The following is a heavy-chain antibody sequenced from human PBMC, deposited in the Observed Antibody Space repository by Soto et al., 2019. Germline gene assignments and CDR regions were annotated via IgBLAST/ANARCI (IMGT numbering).Heavy chain of an antibody. V-gene: IGHV3-23*01. D-gene: IGHD6-13*01. CDR3: AKVAGAVGKFDR. Sequence: EVQLLESGGGLARPGGSLRPSCDASGFTFSDYAMAWVRQAPGKGLEWVATISATGGNIEYTDSLKGRLTTSRDNSDNTRYLLLIALTSDGTAAHYWAKVAGAVGKFDRGCRGALVTVSS. CDR2: ISATGGNI. J-gene: IGHJ2*01. CDR1: GFTFSDYA.